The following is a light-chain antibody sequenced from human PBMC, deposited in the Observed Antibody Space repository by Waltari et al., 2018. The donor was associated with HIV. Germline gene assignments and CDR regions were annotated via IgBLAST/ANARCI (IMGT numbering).Light chain of an antibody. V-gene: IGLV2-11*01. Sequence: QSALTQPRSVSGSPGQSVTISCTGSSGDVGGYNYVSWYQQHPGKAPNLIIYDVSTRPSGVPARFSGSKSGNTASLTIFGLQAEDEADYYCCSYAGSVTFVVFGGGTKVTVV. CDR3: CSYAGSVTFVV. CDR1: SGDVGGYNY. J-gene: IGLJ2*01. CDR2: DVS.